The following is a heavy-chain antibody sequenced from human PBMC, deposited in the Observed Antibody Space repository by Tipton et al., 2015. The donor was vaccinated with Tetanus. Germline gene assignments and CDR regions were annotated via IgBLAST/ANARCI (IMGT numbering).Heavy chain of an antibody. D-gene: IGHD6-25*01. Sequence: LSLTCAVTGGSISGPNWWSWVRQIPGKGLECVSAIGGSGGASYYADSVKGRFTISRDNSKSTLYLQVHSLRVEDTAIYFCAKGRAAATYFFDYWGQGTPVTVSS. CDR3: AKGRAAATYFFDY. V-gene: IGHV3-23*01. J-gene: IGHJ4*02. CDR1: GGSISGPN. CDR2: IGGSGGAS.